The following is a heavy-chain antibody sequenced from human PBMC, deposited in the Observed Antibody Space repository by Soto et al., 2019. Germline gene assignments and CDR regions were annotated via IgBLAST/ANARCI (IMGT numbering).Heavy chain of an antibody. CDR2: IFWDDDK. J-gene: IGHJ4*02. CDR3: AHRSRGYAYYFDL. CDR1: GFSLSTRGVG. Sequence: QITLKESGPTLVKPTQTLTLTCTFSGFSLSTRGVGVGWIRQPPGKALEWLALIFWDDDKWYSPSLRSRLTITEDTSKNNVVLTITNMNPVDTATDDFAHRSRGYAYYFDLCVQGSLFTVSS. V-gene: IGHV2-5*02. D-gene: IGHD5-12*01.